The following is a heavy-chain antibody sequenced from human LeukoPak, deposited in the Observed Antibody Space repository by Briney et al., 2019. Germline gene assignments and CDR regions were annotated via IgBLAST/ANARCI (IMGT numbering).Heavy chain of an antibody. Sequence: PSQTLSLTCTVSGGSISSGDYYWSWIRQPPGKGLEWIGYIYYSGSTYYNPSLKSRVTISVDTSKNQFSLKLSSVTAADTAVYYCARDPLHYDILTGFSSRGVGYWGQGTLVTVSS. CDR3: ARDPLHYDILTGFSSRGVGY. CDR1: GGSISSGDYY. CDR2: IYYSGST. D-gene: IGHD3-9*01. V-gene: IGHV4-30-4*01. J-gene: IGHJ4*02.